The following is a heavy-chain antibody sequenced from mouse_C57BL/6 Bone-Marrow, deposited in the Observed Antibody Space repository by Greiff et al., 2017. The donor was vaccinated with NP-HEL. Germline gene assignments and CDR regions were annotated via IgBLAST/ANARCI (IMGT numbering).Heavy chain of an antibody. D-gene: IGHD1-1*01. V-gene: IGHV7-1*01. CDR1: GFTFSDFY. CDR3: ARDAEDYYGSSYWYFDV. CDR2: SRNKANDYTT. Sequence: EVNVVESGGGLVQSGRSLRLSCATSGFTFSDFYMEWVRQAPGKGLEWIAASRNKANDYTTEYSASVKGRFIVSRDTSQSILYLQMNALRAEDTAIYYCARDAEDYYGSSYWYFDVWGTGTTVTVSS. J-gene: IGHJ1*03.